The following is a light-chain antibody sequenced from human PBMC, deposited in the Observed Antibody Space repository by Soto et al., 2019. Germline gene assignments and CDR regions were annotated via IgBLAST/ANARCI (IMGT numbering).Light chain of an antibody. CDR3: HRYGSSPLRGGAARP. CDR1: QSVSGNY. V-gene: IGKV3-20*01. CDR2: GAS. J-gene: IGKJ4*01. Sequence: ENVLTQSQGTLSLSPGERATLSCRASQSVSGNYLAWYQHKPGQAPRLLIYGASSRATGIADRFSGSEYGTDFIHAISRLEPEDFAVYHCHRYGSSPLRGGAARPFGGGTKVQIK.